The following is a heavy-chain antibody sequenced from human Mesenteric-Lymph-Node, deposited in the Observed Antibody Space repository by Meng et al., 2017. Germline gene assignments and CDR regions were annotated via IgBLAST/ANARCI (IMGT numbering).Heavy chain of an antibody. V-gene: IGHV3-7*03. CDR3: ARGWPRYYFDY. CDR2: INEDGYDT. D-gene: IGHD2-15*01. J-gene: IGHJ4*02. CDR1: GYSISSGYY. Sequence: GGSLRLSCAVSGYSISSGYYWGWIRQPPGKGLEWVANINEDGYDTIYVDSVRGRFAISRDNAKNTLYLQMNSLRAEDTAVYYCARGWPRYYFDYWGQGTLVT.